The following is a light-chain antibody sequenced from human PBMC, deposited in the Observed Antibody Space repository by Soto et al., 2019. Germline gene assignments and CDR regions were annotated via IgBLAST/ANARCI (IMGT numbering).Light chain of an antibody. CDR3: QRYGSSPPFT. CDR1: QRVSSSY. J-gene: IGKJ2*01. V-gene: IGKV3-20*01. Sequence: EIVLTQSPGTLSLSPGERATLSCRASQRVSSSYLAWYQQKPGQAPRLLIYGASSRATGIPDRLSGSGSGTDFTLTISRLEPEDFAVYFCQRYGSSPPFTFGQGTKVDIK. CDR2: GAS.